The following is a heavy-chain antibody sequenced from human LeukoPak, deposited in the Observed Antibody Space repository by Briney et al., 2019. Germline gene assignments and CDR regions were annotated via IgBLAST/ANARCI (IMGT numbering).Heavy chain of an antibody. D-gene: IGHD2-15*01. CDR1: GGSISSYY. Sequence: SETLSLTCTVSGGSISSYYWSWIRQPPGKGLEWIGYIYYSGNTNYNPSLKSRVTISVDTSKNQFSLKLSSVTAADTAVYYCARVSRIFDYWGQGTLVTVSS. J-gene: IGHJ4*02. CDR3: ARVSRIFDY. CDR2: IYYSGNT. V-gene: IGHV4-59*01.